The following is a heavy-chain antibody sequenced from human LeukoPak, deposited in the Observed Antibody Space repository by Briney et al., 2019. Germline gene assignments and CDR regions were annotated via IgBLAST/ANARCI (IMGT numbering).Heavy chain of an antibody. Sequence: ASVKVCCKASGGTFSSYAISWVRQAPGQGLEWMGGIIPIFGTANYAQKFQGRVTITTDESTSTAYMELSSLRSEDTAVYYCARTVDHNYYYMDVWGKGTTVTVSS. D-gene: IGHD4-23*01. CDR3: ARTVDHNYYYMDV. CDR2: IIPIFGTA. CDR1: GGTFSSYA. J-gene: IGHJ6*03. V-gene: IGHV1-69*05.